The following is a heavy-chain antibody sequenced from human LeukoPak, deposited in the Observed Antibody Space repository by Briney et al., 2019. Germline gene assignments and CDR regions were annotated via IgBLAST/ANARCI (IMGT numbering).Heavy chain of an antibody. Sequence: TPGGSLRLSCAASGFTFSDYTMNWDRQAPGKGLEWVACITTRSSYMYYADSVKGRFTISRDNAKNSLYLQMNSLRAEDTAVYYCAKDRLTYYYYGMDVWGQGTTVTVSS. CDR3: AKDRLTYYYYGMDV. CDR1: GFTFSDYT. J-gene: IGHJ6*02. D-gene: IGHD2-15*01. CDR2: ITTRSSYM. V-gene: IGHV3-21*01.